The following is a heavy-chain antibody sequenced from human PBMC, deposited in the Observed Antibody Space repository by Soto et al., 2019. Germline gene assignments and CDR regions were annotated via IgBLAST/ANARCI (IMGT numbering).Heavy chain of an antibody. Sequence: GDSLKISCKGSGYSFTSYWIGWVRQMPGKGLEWMGIIYPGDSDTRYSPSFQGQVTISADKSISTAYLQWSSLKASDTAMYYCARLPPYGSGSYYPDYGMDVWGQGTTVTVS. CDR1: GYSFTSYW. J-gene: IGHJ6*02. D-gene: IGHD3-10*01. V-gene: IGHV5-51*01. CDR2: IYPGDSDT. CDR3: ARLPPYGSGSYYPDYGMDV.